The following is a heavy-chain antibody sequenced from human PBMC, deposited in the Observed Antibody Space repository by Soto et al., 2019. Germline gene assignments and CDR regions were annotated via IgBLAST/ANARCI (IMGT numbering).Heavy chain of an antibody. J-gene: IGHJ4*02. V-gene: IGHV3-23*01. CDR2: VSPNGQGI. Sequence: GGSLRLSCAASGFTLGSYGMSWVRQAPGKELEWVSAVSPNGQGIYYADSVRGRFTISRDFSKNTVFLHMDSLRAEDTATYFCARALRGHLITLWGQGTLVTVSS. CDR3: ARALRGHLITL. CDR1: GFTLGSYG. D-gene: IGHD3-10*01.